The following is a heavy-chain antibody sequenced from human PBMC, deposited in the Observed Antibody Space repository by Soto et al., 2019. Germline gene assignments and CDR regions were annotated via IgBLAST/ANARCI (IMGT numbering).Heavy chain of an antibody. J-gene: IGHJ1*01. V-gene: IGHV3-23*01. D-gene: IGHD3-3*01. Sequence: PGESLKISCAASGFTFSSYAVSWVRQAPGKGLEWVSAISGSGGSTYYADSVKGRFTISRDNSKNTLYLQMNSLRAEDTAVYYCAKTRLRFLEWLPFQHWGQGTLVTVSS. CDR1: GFTFSSYA. CDR3: AKTRLRFLEWLPFQH. CDR2: ISGSGGST.